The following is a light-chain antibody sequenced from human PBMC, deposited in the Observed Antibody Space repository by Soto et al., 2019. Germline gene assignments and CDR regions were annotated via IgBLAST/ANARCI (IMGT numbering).Light chain of an antibody. CDR3: QQYKNWPPRT. CDR2: EPS. J-gene: IGKJ5*01. V-gene: IGKV3-15*01. CDR1: QSGSNN. Sequence: ELVMTQSPATPSVSPGERATLSCRASQSGSNNLAWYQQKPGQDPRLLIYEPSTRATGIPARFSRSGSGTESTLTISSLQAEDFALYYCQQYKNWPPRTFGQGTRLEIK.